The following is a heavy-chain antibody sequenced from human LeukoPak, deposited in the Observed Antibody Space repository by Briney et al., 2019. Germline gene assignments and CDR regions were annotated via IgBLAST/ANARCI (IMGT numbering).Heavy chain of an antibody. Sequence: GGSLRLFCAASGFTFSTYAMTWVRQAPGKGLEWISTITSAGSTHYADSVKGRFTISRDNSRSTLSLQMNSLRVEDTAVYYCAKDWIDDSKCHGDCLDYWGQGALVTVSS. D-gene: IGHD2-21*02. V-gene: IGHV3-23*01. CDR2: ITSAGST. CDR1: GFTFSTYA. J-gene: IGHJ4*02. CDR3: AKDWIDDSKCHGDCLDY.